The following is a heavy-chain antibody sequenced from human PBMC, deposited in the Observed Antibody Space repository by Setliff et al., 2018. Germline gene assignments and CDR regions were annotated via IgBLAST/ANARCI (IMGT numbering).Heavy chain of an antibody. CDR3: ARDSSGWSGFSRLVGVYYYYMDV. CDR1: GFTFNNYN. Sequence: QPGGSLRLSCAASGFTFNNYNMHWVRQAPGKGLEWVSIIAYDGGSTSYADSVKGRFTISRDNSKNSLYLQMNSLRTEDTAVYYCARDSSGWSGFSRLVGVYYYYMDVWGKGTTVTVSS. CDR2: IAYDGGST. V-gene: IGHV3-43*01. J-gene: IGHJ6*03. D-gene: IGHD6-19*01.